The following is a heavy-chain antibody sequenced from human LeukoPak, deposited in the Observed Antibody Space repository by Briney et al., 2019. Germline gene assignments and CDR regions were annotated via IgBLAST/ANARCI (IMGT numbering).Heavy chain of an antibody. J-gene: IGHJ4*02. CDR3: ATYRQVLLPFES. CDR1: GFTFSSYA. D-gene: IGHD2-8*02. Sequence: GGSLRLSCAASGFTFSSYAMSWVRQAPGKGLEWVSAISGSGGSTHYADSVKGRFTISRDNSKNTLYLQMNSLRAEDTAVYYCATYRQVLLPFESWGQGTLVTVSS. V-gene: IGHV3-23*01. CDR2: ISGSGGST.